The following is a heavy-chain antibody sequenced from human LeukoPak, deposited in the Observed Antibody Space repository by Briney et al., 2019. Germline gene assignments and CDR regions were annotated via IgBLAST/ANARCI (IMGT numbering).Heavy chain of an antibody. D-gene: IGHD6-13*01. Sequence: PSETLSLTCTVSGGSISSSSYYWGWIRQPPGKGLEWIGSIYYSGSTYYNPSLKSRVTISVDTSKNQFSLKLSSVTAADTAVYYCARERGAAAGLPPNNWFDPWGQGTLVTVSS. CDR2: IYYSGST. CDR3: ARERGAAAGLPPNNWFDP. CDR1: GGSISSSSYY. J-gene: IGHJ5*02. V-gene: IGHV4-39*07.